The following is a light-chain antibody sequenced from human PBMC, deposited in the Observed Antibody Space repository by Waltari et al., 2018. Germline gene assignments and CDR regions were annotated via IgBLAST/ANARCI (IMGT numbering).Light chain of an antibody. CDR2: GAS. V-gene: IGKV3-20*01. CDR3: QQYDGIVLT. CDR1: QSVTSIS. Sequence: EIVLTQSPGTLSLSPGERATLSCRASQSVTSISLSWYQQKPGQAPRLLIYGASNRATGIPDRFSGRGSGTDFTLTISRLEPEDFAVYYCQQYDGIVLTFGGGTKVEI. J-gene: IGKJ4*01.